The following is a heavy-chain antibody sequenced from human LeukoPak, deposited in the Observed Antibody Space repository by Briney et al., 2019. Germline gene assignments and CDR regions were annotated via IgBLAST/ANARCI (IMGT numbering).Heavy chain of an antibody. V-gene: IGHV1-24*01. CDR2: FYPEDGET. CDR1: GYTLTELS. CDR3: AIKMGDWELPPPY. Sequence: ASVNVSCKVSGYTLTELSMDWVRQAPGKGLGWMGGFYPEDGETIYAQKFQGRVTMTQHTSTHTAHLELSSLRSEDTAVYYCAIKMGDWELPPPYWGQGTLVTVSS. J-gene: IGHJ4*02. D-gene: IGHD1-26*01.